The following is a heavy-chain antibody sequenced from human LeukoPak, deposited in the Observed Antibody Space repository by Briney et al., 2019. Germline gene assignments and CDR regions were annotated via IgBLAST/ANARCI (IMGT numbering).Heavy chain of an antibody. CDR1: GGSISSYY. D-gene: IGHD3-10*01. CDR2: IYYSGST. CDR3: ARRLLWFGGAFGFDP. Sequence: NPSETLSLTCTVSGGSISSYYWSWIRQPPGKGLEWIGYIYYSGSTNYNPSLKSRVTISVDTSKNQFSLKLSSVTAVDTAVYYCARRLLWFGGAFGFDPWGQGTLVTVSS. J-gene: IGHJ5*02. V-gene: IGHV4-59*01.